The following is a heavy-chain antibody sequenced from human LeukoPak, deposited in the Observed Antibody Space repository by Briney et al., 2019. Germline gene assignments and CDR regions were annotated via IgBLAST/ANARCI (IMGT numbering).Heavy chain of an antibody. D-gene: IGHD6-6*01. Sequence: ASVKVSCKASGYNFTRYYMHGVRQAPGQGLEWMGWINPNSGGTNYAQKFQGRVTMTRDTSISTAYMELSRLRSDDTAVYYCARDSSSSFWGPLGYYYMDVWGKGTTVTVS. CDR1: GYNFTRYY. CDR2: INPNSGGT. V-gene: IGHV1-2*02. J-gene: IGHJ6*03. CDR3: ARDSSSSFWGPLGYYYMDV.